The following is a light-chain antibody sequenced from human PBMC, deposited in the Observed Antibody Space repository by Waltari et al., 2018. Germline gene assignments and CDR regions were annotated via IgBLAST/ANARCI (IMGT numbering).Light chain of an antibody. CDR1: QSVSRA. CDR2: AAS. Sequence: EIVLTQSPGTLSLSPGERATLSCRASQSVSRALAWYQQKPGQAPRPLSYAASTRATGVPDRFSGSGSGTDFSLTISRLDPEDFAVYYCQHYVNLPVTFGQGTKVEI. J-gene: IGKJ1*01. CDR3: QHYVNLPVT. V-gene: IGKV3-20*01.